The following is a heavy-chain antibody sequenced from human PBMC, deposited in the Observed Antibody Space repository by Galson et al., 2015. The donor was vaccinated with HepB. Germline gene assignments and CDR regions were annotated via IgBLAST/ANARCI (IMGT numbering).Heavy chain of an antibody. Sequence: SLRLSCAASGFTFSNYDMNWVRQAPGKGLEWVSGVSRSGGTTDYADAVKGRFTISRDSSKNTVFLQMNSLRAEDTAVYYCAKGGAGCDGVTCYTLFFDRWGQGTLVTVSS. CDR2: VSRSGGTT. CDR1: GFTFSNYD. CDR3: AKGGAGCDGVTCYTLFFDR. D-gene: IGHD2-15*01. J-gene: IGHJ4*02. V-gene: IGHV3-23*01.